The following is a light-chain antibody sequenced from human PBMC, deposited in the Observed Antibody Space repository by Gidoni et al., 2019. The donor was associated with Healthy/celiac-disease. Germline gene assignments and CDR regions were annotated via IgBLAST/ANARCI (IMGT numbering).Light chain of an antibody. J-gene: IGKJ5*01. CDR1: QSLLDSDDGNTY. V-gene: IGKV2-40*01. CDR3: MQRIEFPSGIT. CDR2: TSS. Sequence: DIVMTQTPLSLPVTPGEPASIYCRSSQSLLDSDDGNTYLDGYLQKPGQSQQLLIYTSSYRASGVPDMFIGSGSVTDFTLKISRVEAEDFGVYDCMQRIEFPSGITFGQGTRLEIK.